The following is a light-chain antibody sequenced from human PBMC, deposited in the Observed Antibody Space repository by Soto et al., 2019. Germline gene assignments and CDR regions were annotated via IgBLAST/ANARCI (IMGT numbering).Light chain of an antibody. Sequence: QSALTQPASVSGSPGQSITISCTGTSSDLGDYNYVSWYQLHPGEAPKLMIYDVTNRPLGVSNRFSGSKSGNTASLTISGLQAEDETDYYCSSYTSTNTLVFGTGTKVTVL. J-gene: IGLJ1*01. CDR2: DVT. V-gene: IGLV2-14*01. CDR1: SSDLGDYNY. CDR3: SSYTSTNTLV.